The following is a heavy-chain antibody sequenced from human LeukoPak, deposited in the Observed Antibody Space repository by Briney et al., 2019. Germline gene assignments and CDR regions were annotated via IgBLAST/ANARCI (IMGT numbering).Heavy chain of an antibody. CDR1: GFTFDDYA. J-gene: IGHJ4*02. CDR3: ARDQGSGWANDY. V-gene: IGHV3-9*01. Sequence: GRSLRLSCAASGFTFDDYAMHWVRQGPGKGLEWVSGISWNSGSIGYADSVKGRFTISRDNAKNSLYLQMNSLRAEDTAVYYCARDQGSGWANDYWGQGTLVTVSS. CDR2: ISWNSGSI. D-gene: IGHD6-19*01.